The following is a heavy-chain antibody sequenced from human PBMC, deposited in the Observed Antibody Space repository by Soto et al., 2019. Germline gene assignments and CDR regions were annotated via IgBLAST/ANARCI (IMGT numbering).Heavy chain of an antibody. CDR2: ISGYNGST. CDR3: ARDVEDDTISYYCADF. J-gene: IGHJ4*03. D-gene: IGHD3-22*01. CDR1: GYTFNTYA. Sequence: SVKVSCKASGYTFNTYAITWVRQAPGQGLAWMGWISGYNGSTNYAQTLQGRGTMTTDTSTSTAYLALRSLSYDETAVYYSARDVEDDTISYYCADFWGQGTMVTVSS. V-gene: IGHV1-18*01.